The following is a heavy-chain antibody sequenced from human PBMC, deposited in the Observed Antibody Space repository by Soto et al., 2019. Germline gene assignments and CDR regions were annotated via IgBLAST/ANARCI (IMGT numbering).Heavy chain of an antibody. Sequence: QVQLVQSGAEVKKPGASVKVSCKASGYTFTSYDINLVRQATGQGLEWMGWMNPNSGNTGYAQKFQGRVTMTRNTSISTAYMELSSLRSEDTAVYYCARGPPGIAVLYYGMDVWGQGTTVTVSS. D-gene: IGHD6-19*01. CDR2: MNPNSGNT. V-gene: IGHV1-8*01. CDR1: GYTFTSYD. J-gene: IGHJ6*02. CDR3: ARGPPGIAVLYYGMDV.